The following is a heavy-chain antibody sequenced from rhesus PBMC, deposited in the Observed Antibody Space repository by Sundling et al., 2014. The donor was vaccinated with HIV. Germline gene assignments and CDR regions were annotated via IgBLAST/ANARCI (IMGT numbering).Heavy chain of an antibody. Sequence: QVQLQESGPGLVKPSETLPLTCAVSGASISSNYWSWIRQAPGKGLGWIGRISGSGGSTDYNPSLKSRVAISKDTSRNQFSLKLSSVTAADTAVYYCAREGAAGLEADYWGQGVLVTVSS. V-gene: IGHV4S2*01. J-gene: IGHJ4*01. CDR1: GASISSNY. D-gene: IGHD6-31*01. CDR2: ISGSGGST. CDR3: AREGAAGLEADY.